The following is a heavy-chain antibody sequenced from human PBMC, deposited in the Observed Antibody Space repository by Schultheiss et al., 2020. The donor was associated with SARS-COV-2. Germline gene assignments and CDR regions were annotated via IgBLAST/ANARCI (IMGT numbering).Heavy chain of an antibody. CDR2: ISSSSSYI. V-gene: IGHV3-21*01. D-gene: IGHD3-22*01. J-gene: IGHJ2*01. CDR1: GFTFSSYA. CDR3: ARVPSSYYYESSGYHWYFDL. Sequence: GGSLRLSCAASGFTFSSYAMSWVRQAPGKGLEWVSSISSSSSYIYYADSVKGRFTISRDNAKNSLYLQMNSLRAEDTAVYYCARVPSSYYYESSGYHWYFDLWGRGTLVTVSS.